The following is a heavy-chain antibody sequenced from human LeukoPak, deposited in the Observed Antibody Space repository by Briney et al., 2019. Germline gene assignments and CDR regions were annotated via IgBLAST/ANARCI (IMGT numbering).Heavy chain of an antibody. D-gene: IGHD5-12*01. V-gene: IGHV3-33*01. CDR2: IWYDGSSK. Sequence: GRSLRLSCAASGFTISSYGMYWVRQAPGKGLEWVAVIWYDGSSKYYADSVKGRFTISRDNSKNTPYLQMNSLRAEDTAVYYCARARSMDIRATSFDYWGQGTLVTVSS. J-gene: IGHJ4*02. CDR3: ARARSMDIRATSFDY. CDR1: GFTISSYG.